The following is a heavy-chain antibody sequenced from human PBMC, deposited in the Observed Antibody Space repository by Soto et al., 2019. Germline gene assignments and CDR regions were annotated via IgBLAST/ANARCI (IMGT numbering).Heavy chain of an antibody. CDR1: GFTFSSYD. J-gene: IGHJ6*03. CDR3: ARDRTFRRRYYMDV. D-gene: IGHD3-16*01. Sequence: GGSLRLSCAASGFTFSSYDMHWVRQATGKGLEWVSAIGTAGDTYYPGSVKGRFTISRENAKNSLYLQMNSLRAGDTAVYYCARDRTFRRRYYMDVWGKGTTVTVSS. V-gene: IGHV3-13*01. CDR2: IGTAGDT.